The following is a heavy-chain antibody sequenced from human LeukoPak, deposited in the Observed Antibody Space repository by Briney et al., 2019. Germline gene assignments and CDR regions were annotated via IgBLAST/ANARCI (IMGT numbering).Heavy chain of an antibody. CDR2: IWYDGSNK. CDR1: GFTFSSYG. CDR3: ARDCTNGVCYGTDFDY. J-gene: IGHJ4*02. V-gene: IGHV3-33*01. Sequence: GRALRLSCAASGFTFSSYGMHWVRQAPDKGLEWGAVIWYDGSNKYYADSVKGRFTISRDNSKNTLYLQMNSLRAEDTAVYYCARDCTNGVCYGTDFDYWGQGTLVTVSS. D-gene: IGHD2-8*01.